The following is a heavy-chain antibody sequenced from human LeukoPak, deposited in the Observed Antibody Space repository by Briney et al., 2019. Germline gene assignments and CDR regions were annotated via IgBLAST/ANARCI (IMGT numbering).Heavy chain of an antibody. Sequence: GGSLRLSCAASGFTFSSYALSWVRQAPGKGLEWASLISGSGRQTEYGDSVKGRFTISRDNSKNTLSLQINSLKAEDTAIYYCAKHLRTHVWFFDYWGQGTLVTVSS. D-gene: IGHD3-9*01. J-gene: IGHJ4*02. CDR3: AKHLRTHVWFFDY. CDR2: ISGSGRQT. CDR1: GFTFSSYA. V-gene: IGHV3-23*01.